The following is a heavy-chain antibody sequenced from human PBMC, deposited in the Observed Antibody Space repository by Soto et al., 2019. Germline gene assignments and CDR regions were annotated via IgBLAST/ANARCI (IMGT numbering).Heavy chain of an antibody. D-gene: IGHD6-19*01. Sequence: ASVKVSCKASQYTFTNYYLHWVLQAPGRRPEWMGWINNGGGTIYAQKFQGRLTMTRDTSITTAYMELSRLNSDDTAFYYCATSSDWSPLLDYWGQGTLVTVSS. CDR1: QYTFTNYY. CDR2: INNGGGT. CDR3: ATSSDWSPLLDY. V-gene: IGHV1-2*02. J-gene: IGHJ4*02.